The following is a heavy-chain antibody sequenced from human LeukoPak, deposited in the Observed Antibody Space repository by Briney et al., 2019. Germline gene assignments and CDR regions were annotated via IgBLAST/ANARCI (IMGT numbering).Heavy chain of an antibody. Sequence: GGSLRLSCAASGFTFSSCAMSWVRQAPGKGLEWVSAISGSIGCTYYADSVKGRFTISRDNSKNTLYLEMNSLRAEDTALYYCAKDVRSGWLQAFDLLGRGTLVTVSS. CDR1: GFTFSSCA. CDR2: ISGSIGCT. D-gene: IGHD5-12*01. V-gene: IGHV3-23*01. CDR3: AKDVRSGWLQAFDL. J-gene: IGHJ2*01.